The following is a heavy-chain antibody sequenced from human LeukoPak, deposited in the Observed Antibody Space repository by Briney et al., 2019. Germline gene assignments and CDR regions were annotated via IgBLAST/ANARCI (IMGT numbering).Heavy chain of an antibody. CDR1: NYSINSDYY. Sequence: PSETLSLTCTVSNYSINSDYYWGWIRQPPGKGLEWIGSIYYSGTTYYNPSLKGRVTISVDTSKNQFSLKLSPVTAADTAVYYCARYPVEWELPDNHDAFDIWGQGTMVTVSS. CDR2: IYYSGTT. D-gene: IGHD1-26*01. J-gene: IGHJ3*02. CDR3: ARYPVEWELPDNHDAFDI. V-gene: IGHV4-38-2*02.